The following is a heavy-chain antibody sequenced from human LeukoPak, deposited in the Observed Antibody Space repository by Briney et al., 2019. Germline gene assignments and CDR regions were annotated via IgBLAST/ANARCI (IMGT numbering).Heavy chain of an antibody. D-gene: IGHD3-10*01. Sequence: RGSLRLSCAASGFTFKNYAMNWVRQSPGQGLEWVSTISGDAVTSWYADSVKGRFTVSRDNSKNIVFLQMNSLRAEDTAVYYCAKVASYYGSGSYLDYWGQGTLVTVSS. V-gene: IGHV3-23*01. CDR3: AKVASYYGSGSYLDY. CDR2: ISGDAVTS. J-gene: IGHJ4*02. CDR1: GFTFKNYA.